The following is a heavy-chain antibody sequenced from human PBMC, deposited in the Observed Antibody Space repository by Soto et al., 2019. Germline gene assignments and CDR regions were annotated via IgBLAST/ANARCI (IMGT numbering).Heavy chain of an antibody. J-gene: IGHJ4*02. CDR3: ARGSRKVAGTFDY. D-gene: IGHD6-19*01. CDR1: GFTFSSYS. CDR2: ISSSSSTI. Sequence: GGSLRLSCAASGFTFSSYSMNWVRQAPGKGLEWVSYISSSSSTIYYADSVKGRFTISRDNAKNSLYLQMNSLRAEDTAVFYCARGSRKVAGTFDYWGQGTLVTVSS. V-gene: IGHV3-48*01.